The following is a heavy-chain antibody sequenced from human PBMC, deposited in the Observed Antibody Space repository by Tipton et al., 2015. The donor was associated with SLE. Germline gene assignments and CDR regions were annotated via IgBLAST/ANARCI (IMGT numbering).Heavy chain of an antibody. CDR3: ARGAASDY. D-gene: IGHD3-16*01. Sequence: TLSLTCTVSGGSISSSSYYWGWIRQPPGKGLEWIGEINHSGSTNYNPSLKTRVTISVDTSKNQFSLKLSSVTAADTAVYYCARGAASDYWGQGTLVTVSS. J-gene: IGHJ4*02. CDR2: INHSGST. V-gene: IGHV4-39*07. CDR1: GGSISSSSYY.